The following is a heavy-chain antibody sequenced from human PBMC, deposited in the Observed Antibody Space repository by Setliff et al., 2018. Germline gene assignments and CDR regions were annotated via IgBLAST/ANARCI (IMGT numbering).Heavy chain of an antibody. CDR3: ARNWATAQHYYYGMDV. V-gene: IGHV3-21*01. CDR2: ISSSSSYI. J-gene: IGHJ6*02. Sequence: PGGSLRLSCAASGFTFSSYSMNWVRQAPGKGLEWVSSISSSSSYIYYADSVKGRFTISRDNAKNSLYLQMNSLRAEDTAVYYCARNWATAQHYYYGMDVWGQGTTVTVSS. D-gene: IGHD2-21*02. CDR1: GFTFSSYS.